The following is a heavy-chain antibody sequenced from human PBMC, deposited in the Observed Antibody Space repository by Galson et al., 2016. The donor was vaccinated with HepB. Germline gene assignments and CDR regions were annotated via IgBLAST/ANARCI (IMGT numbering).Heavy chain of an antibody. CDR1: GYSFTSHS. D-gene: IGHD3-10*01. CDR2: ITTYSGDT. J-gene: IGHJ4*02. CDR3: ARERDNYGSGSDY. V-gene: IGHV1-18*01. Sequence: SVKVSCKASGYSFTSHSISWVRQAPGQGLEWMGYITTYSGDTYYAPNLQGRVTMTTDTSTRTAYMEPRSLRSDDTAVYYCARERDNYGSGSDYWGQGTLVTVSS.